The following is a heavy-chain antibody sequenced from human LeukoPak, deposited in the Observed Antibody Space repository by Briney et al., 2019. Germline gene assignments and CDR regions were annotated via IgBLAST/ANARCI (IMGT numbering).Heavy chain of an antibody. CDR2: IYYSGSS. J-gene: IGHJ6*02. CDR1: GGSVSSGSYY. V-gene: IGHV4-61*01. Sequence: SETLSLTCTVSGGSVSSGSYYWSWIRQPPGKGLEWIGYIYYSGSSYYNPSLKSRLTISVDTSKNQFSLKLSSVTAADTAVYYCARDYYDSSGYSNGMDVWGQGTTVTVSS. CDR3: ARDYYDSSGYSNGMDV. D-gene: IGHD3-22*01.